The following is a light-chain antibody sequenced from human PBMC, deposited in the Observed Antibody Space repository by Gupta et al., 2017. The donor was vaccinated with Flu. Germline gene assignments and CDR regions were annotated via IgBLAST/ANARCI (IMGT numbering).Light chain of an antibody. CDR2: GAS. Sequence: GTLSLSPGERATLSCRASQSVSSSYLAWYQQKPGQAPRLLIYGASSRATGIPDSFSGSGSGTDFTLTISRLEPEDFAVYYCQQYGSSPLTFGGGTKVEIK. CDR1: QSVSSSY. CDR3: QQYGSSPLT. J-gene: IGKJ4*01. V-gene: IGKV3-20*01.